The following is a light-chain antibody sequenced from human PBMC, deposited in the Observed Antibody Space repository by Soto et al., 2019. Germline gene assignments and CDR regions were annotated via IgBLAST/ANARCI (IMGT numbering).Light chain of an antibody. J-gene: IGKJ1*01. Sequence: EMLMTQSPVTLSGSPGERVTLSCRASQSVSSNLAWYQQKPGQPPRLLIYGASTRATAIPDRFGGSGSGTEFTLTISGLQSEDFALYYCQQYSNWPPTFGQGTKVDIK. CDR2: GAS. V-gene: IGKV3-15*01. CDR3: QQYSNWPPT. CDR1: QSVSSN.